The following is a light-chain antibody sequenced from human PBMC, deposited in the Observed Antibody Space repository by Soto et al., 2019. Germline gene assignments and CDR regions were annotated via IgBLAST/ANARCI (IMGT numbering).Light chain of an antibody. Sequence: EIMLTQSPGTLYLSPGERATLSCRASQSVNSNYLAWYQQKPGQAPRLLMYGVSSRATGTPDRFSGSGSGTDFTLTISRLEPEDFAVYHCQQYDSSPTFGQGTKV. CDR2: GVS. CDR3: QQYDSSPT. J-gene: IGKJ1*01. CDR1: QSVNSNY. V-gene: IGKV3-20*01.